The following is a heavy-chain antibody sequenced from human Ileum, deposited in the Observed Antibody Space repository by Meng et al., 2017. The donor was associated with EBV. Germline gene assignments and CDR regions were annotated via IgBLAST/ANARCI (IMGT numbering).Heavy chain of an antibody. V-gene: IGHV4-30-2*01. CDR3: ARAHPVVYFFDY. J-gene: IGHJ4*02. D-gene: IGHD4-23*01. CDR1: GGLISSGRHS. CDR2: IQHSGST. Sequence: QLQLTDSGSGLVKPSQPLSRTCAVSGGLISSGRHSWSWIRQPPGKGLEWIGDIQHSGSTYYNPSLKSRVTISVDRSRNQFSLKLSSVTAADTAVYYCARAHPVVYFFDYWGQGTLVTVSS.